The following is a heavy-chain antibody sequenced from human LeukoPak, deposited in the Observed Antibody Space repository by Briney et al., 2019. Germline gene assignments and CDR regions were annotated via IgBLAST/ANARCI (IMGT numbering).Heavy chain of an antibody. V-gene: IGHV3-23*01. J-gene: IGHJ6*02. CDR1: GFTFSSYA. Sequence: GGSLRPSCAASGFTFSSYAMSWVRQAPGKGLEWVSAISGSGGSTYYADSVKGRFTISRDNSKNTLYLQMNSLRAEDTAVYYCAKDSGGNYYYYGMDVWGQGTTVTVSS. D-gene: IGHD1-26*01. CDR2: ISGSGGST. CDR3: AKDSGGNYYYYGMDV.